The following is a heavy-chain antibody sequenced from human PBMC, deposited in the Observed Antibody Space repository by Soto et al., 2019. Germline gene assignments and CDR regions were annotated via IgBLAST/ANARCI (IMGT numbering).Heavy chain of an antibody. D-gene: IGHD4-17*01. Sequence: ASVKVSCKASGYTFTSYYMNWVRQAPGQGLECLGWMNPSGGYTGYAQRFLGRVTMTRDTSTSTAYMELSSLRSEDTTVYFCARGVKYGAYSRWFDPWGQGTLVTVSS. CDR1: GYTFTSYY. J-gene: IGHJ5*02. CDR2: MNPSGGYT. V-gene: IGHV1-8*02. CDR3: ARGVKYGAYSRWFDP.